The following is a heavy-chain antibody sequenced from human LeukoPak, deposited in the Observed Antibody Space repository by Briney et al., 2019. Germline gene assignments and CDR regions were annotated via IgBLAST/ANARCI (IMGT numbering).Heavy chain of an antibody. J-gene: IGHJ6*02. CDR2: INHSGST. CDR1: GGSFSGYY. V-gene: IGHV4-34*01. Sequence: SETLSLTCAVYGGSFSGYYWSWIRQPPGKGLEWIGEINHSGSTNYNPSLKSRVTISVDTSKNQFSLKLNSVTAADTAVYYCARGSDYYYYGMDVWGQGTTVTVSS. CDR3: ARGSDYYYYGMDV.